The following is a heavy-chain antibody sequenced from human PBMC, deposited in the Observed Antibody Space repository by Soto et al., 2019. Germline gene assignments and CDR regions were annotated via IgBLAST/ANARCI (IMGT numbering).Heavy chain of an antibody. Sequence: QVQLVQSGAEVKKPGASVKVSCKASGYTFTSYGISWVRQAPGQGLEWMGWISAYNGNTNYAQKLQGRVTMTTDTSTSTAYMERRSLRSDDTAVYYCARVQSITPYYYYGMDVWGQGTTVTVSS. J-gene: IGHJ6*02. D-gene: IGHD3-10*01. V-gene: IGHV1-18*01. CDR2: ISAYNGNT. CDR3: ARVQSITPYYYYGMDV. CDR1: GYTFTSYG.